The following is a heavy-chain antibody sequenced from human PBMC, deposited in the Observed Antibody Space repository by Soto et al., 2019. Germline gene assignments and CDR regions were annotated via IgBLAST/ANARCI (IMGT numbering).Heavy chain of an antibody. CDR3: AKSLVLRYFDWFPPAGMDV. CDR2: ISGSAGST. V-gene: IGHV3-23*01. D-gene: IGHD3-9*01. CDR1: GFTFSTSA. Sequence: GGSLRLSCAASGFTFSTSAMSWVRRALGGGLEWVSGISGSAGSTYYADSVKGRFTISRDNSKSTLYLQMISLRVEDTAVYHCAKSLVLRYFDWFPPAGMDVWGKGTTVTVSS. J-gene: IGHJ6*04.